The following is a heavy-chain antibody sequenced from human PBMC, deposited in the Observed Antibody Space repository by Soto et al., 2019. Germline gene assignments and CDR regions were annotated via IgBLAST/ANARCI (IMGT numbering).Heavy chain of an antibody. CDR3: AKDLLGPGRAYGMDV. Sequence: QVPLVESGGGVVQPGRSLRLSCAASGFTFSSYGMHWVRQAPGKGLEWVAVISYDGSNKYYADSVKGRFTISRDNSKNTLDLQMNSLRAEDTAVYYCAKDLLGPGRAYGMDVWGQGTTVTVSS. CDR1: GFTFSSYG. V-gene: IGHV3-30*18. CDR2: ISYDGSNK. J-gene: IGHJ6*02. D-gene: IGHD7-27*01.